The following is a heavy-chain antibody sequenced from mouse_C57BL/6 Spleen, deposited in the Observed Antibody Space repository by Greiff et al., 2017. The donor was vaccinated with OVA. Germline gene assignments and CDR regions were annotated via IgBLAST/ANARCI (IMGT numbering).Heavy chain of an antibody. D-gene: IGHD1-1*01. CDR3: ARVYGRVYYAMDY. CDR1: GYSFTSYY. V-gene: IGHV1-66*01. CDR2: IYPGSGNN. Sequence: QVQLQQSGPELVKPGASVKISCKASGYSFTSYYIHWVKQRPGQGLEWIGWIYPGSGNNKYNEKFKGKATLTADTSSSTAYMQLSSLTSEDSAVYYCARVYGRVYYAMDYWGQGTSVTVSS. J-gene: IGHJ4*01.